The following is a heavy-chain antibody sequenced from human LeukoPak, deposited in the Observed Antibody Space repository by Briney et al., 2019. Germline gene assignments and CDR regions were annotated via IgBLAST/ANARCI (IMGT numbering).Heavy chain of an antibody. CDR3: ARDPKKTYYYGSGSPTDAFDI. CDR2: INPSGGST. Sequence: ASVKVSCKASGYTFTSHGISWVRQAPGQGLEWMGIINPSGGSTSYAQKFQGRVTMTRDMSTSTVYMELSSLRSEDTAVYYCARDPKKTYYYGSGSPTDAFDIWGQGTMVTVSS. CDR1: GYTFTSHG. V-gene: IGHV1-46*01. J-gene: IGHJ3*02. D-gene: IGHD3-10*01.